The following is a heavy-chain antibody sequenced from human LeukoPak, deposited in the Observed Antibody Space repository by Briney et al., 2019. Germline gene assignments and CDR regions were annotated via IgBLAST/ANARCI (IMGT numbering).Heavy chain of an antibody. V-gene: IGHV1-46*01. CDR1: GYTFTSYY. CDR3: ARALPLLWFGEHYYYMDV. Sequence: SVKVSCKASGYTFTSYYMHWVRQAPGQGLEWMGIINPSGGSTSYAQKFQGRVTMTRDTSTSTVYMELSSLRSEDTAVYYCARALPLLWFGEHYYYMDVWGKGTTVTISS. J-gene: IGHJ6*03. D-gene: IGHD3-10*01. CDR2: INPSGGST.